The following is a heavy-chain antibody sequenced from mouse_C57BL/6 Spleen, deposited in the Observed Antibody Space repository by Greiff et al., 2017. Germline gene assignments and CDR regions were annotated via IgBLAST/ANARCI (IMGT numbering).Heavy chain of an antibody. J-gene: IGHJ2*01. CDR2: IYPGDGDT. Sequence: VQLQQSGPELVKPGASVKISCKASGYAFSSSWMNWVKQRPGKGLEWIGRIYPGDGDTNYNGKFKGKATLTADKSSSTAYMQLSSLTSEDSAVYFCARTYGNYVDFDYWGQGTTLTVSS. CDR3: ARTYGNYVDFDY. D-gene: IGHD2-10*02. CDR1: GYAFSSSW. V-gene: IGHV1-82*01.